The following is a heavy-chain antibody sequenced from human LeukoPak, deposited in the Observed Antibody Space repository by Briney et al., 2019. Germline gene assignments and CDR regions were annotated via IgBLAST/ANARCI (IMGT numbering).Heavy chain of an antibody. CDR3: AKTAFPSFVPDY. CDR1: GFTFSSYA. Sequence: GGSLRLSCAASGFTFSSYAMSWVRQAPGKGLEWVSVISGSGGATYSADSVKGRFTISRDNSKNTLHLQMNTLRAEDTALYYCAKTAFPSFVPDYWGQGTLVTVSS. J-gene: IGHJ4*02. V-gene: IGHV3-23*01. CDR2: ISGSGGAT. D-gene: IGHD2-8*01.